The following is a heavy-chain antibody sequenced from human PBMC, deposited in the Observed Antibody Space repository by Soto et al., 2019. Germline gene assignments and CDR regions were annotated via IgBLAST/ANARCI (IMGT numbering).Heavy chain of an antibody. J-gene: IGHJ4*02. CDR1: GFTFENAW. CDR3: NSGLIGVVAASRVAGY. D-gene: IGHD2-21*01. CDR2: IKRKIYGETT. Sequence: EVQLVESGGGLAKPGGSLRLSCAASGFTFENAWMNWVRQAPGKGLEWVGRIKRKIYGETTDYAAPVKGRFIISRDNSKNTLYLQMSSLKAEDTAVYYCNSGLIGVVAASRVAGYWGQGTLVNVSS. V-gene: IGHV3-15*07.